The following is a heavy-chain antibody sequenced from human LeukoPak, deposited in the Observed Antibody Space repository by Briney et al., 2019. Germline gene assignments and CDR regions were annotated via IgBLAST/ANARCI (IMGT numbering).Heavy chain of an antibody. CDR1: GGSISSGIHY. J-gene: IGHJ2*01. CDR3: ARYCSSPSCYPFDL. CDR2: IYYSGNT. D-gene: IGHD2-2*01. V-gene: IGHV4-31*03. Sequence: PSETLSLTCTVSGGSISSGIHYWRWIRQYPGKGLEWIGYIYYSGNTYYNPSLKSRITISVDTSKNQFSLKLSSVTAADTAVYYCARYCSSPSCYPFDLWGRGTLVTVSS.